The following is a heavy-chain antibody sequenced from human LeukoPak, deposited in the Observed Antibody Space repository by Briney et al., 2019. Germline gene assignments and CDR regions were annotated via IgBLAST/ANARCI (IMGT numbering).Heavy chain of an antibody. CDR3: ARHRRGTGWYFMDY. J-gene: IGHJ4*02. CDR1: GGSISSDSYY. Sequence: SETLSLTCIVSGGSISSDSYYWAWIRQSPGKGLQWIGSLWYRGSAYYDSSFRSRVTISGDTSQNQFSLKFNSVTAADTAIYYCARHRRGTGWYFMDYWGQGALVTVSS. D-gene: IGHD6-19*01. V-gene: IGHV4-39*01. CDR2: LWYRGSA.